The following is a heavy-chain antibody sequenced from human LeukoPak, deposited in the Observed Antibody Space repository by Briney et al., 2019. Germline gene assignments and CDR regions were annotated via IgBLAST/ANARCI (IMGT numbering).Heavy chain of an antibody. J-gene: IGHJ4*02. Sequence: GGSLRLSCVTSGFTFSSYWMMWARQSPGKGLEWVANIKDDGSAQYYGDSVKGRFTISRDNAKNSLYLQMNSLRAEDTAVYYCARVIVLAPGAGDHFDYWGQGTLATVHS. CDR3: ARVIVLAPGAGDHFDY. D-gene: IGHD2-2*01. CDR2: IKDDGSAQ. CDR1: GFTFSSYW. V-gene: IGHV3-7*01.